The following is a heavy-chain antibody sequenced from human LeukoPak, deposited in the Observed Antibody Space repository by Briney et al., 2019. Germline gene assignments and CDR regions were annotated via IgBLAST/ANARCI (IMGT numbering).Heavy chain of an antibody. J-gene: IGHJ4*02. CDR1: SGSISTSNYY. Sequence: SETLSLTCTVSSGSISTSNYYWGWVRQPPGKALEWIGNIFYSGSTYYSPSLKSRVTISLDTSRNQFSLKLNSVTAADTAIYYCAQDLAWGAFDYWGQGTLVTVSS. CDR3: AQDLAWGAFDY. V-gene: IGHV4-39*07. D-gene: IGHD7-27*01. CDR2: IFYSGST.